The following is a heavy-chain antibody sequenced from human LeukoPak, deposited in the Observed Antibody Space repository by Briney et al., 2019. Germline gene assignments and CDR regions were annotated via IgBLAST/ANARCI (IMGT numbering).Heavy chain of an antibody. CDR3: ARAYSSSWYESYYFDY. CDR2: INHSGST. J-gene: IGHJ4*02. Sequence: SETLSLTCAVYGGSFSGYYWSWIRQPPGKGLEWSGEINHSGSTNYNPSLKSRVTISVDTSKNQFSLKLSSVTAADTAVYYCARAYSSSWYESYYFDYWGQGTLVTVSS. V-gene: IGHV4-34*01. D-gene: IGHD6-13*01. CDR1: GGSFSGYY.